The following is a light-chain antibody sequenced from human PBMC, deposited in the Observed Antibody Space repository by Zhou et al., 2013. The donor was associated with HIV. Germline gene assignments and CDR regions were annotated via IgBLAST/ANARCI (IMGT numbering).Light chain of an antibody. CDR2: DAF. V-gene: IGKV1-33*01. J-gene: IGKJ5*01. CDR3: QQYGELPIT. Sequence: DIQMTQSPSSLSASVGDRVTFTCQASQDINKYLNWYQQKPGKAPQLLIFDAFNLHTGVSSRFRGGGSGTEFTLTINSLQPEDVAIYYCQQYGELPITFGQGTRLEIK. CDR1: QDINKY.